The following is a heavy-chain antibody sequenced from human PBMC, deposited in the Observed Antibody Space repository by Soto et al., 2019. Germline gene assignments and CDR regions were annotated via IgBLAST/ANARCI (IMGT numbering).Heavy chain of an antibody. J-gene: IGHJ4*02. V-gene: IGHV3-23*01. D-gene: IGHD6-13*01. Sequence: PGGSLRLSCAASGFTFSSYAMSWVRQAPGKGLEWVSAISGSGGGTYYADSVKGRFTISRDNAKKSLYLQMNSLRAEDTAVYYCVRFGGAAAGPGDYWGQGTLVTVSS. CDR2: ISGSGGGT. CDR3: VRFGGAAAGPGDY. CDR1: GFTFSSYA.